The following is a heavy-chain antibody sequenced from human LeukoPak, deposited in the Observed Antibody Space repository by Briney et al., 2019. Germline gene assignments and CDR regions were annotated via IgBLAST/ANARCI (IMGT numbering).Heavy chain of an antibody. D-gene: IGHD4-17*01. Sequence: GGSLRLSCAASGFTFSSYSMNWVRQAPGKGLEWVSSISSSSSYIYYADSVKGRFTISRDNAKNSLYLQMNSLRAEDTAVYYCARDAGDSIQNYYYYYGMDVWCQGTTVTVSS. CDR2: ISSSSSYI. CDR1: GFTFSSYS. V-gene: IGHV3-21*01. CDR3: ARDAGDSIQNYYYYYGMDV. J-gene: IGHJ6*02.